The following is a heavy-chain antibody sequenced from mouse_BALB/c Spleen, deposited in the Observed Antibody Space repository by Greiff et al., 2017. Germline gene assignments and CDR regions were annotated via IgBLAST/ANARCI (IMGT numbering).Heavy chain of an antibody. V-gene: IGHV5-6-2*01. CDR2: INSNGGST. CDR1: GFTFSSYY. CDR3: ASYYDYDEGFAY. D-gene: IGHD2-4*01. J-gene: IGHJ3*01. Sequence: EVQVVESGGGLVKLGGSLKLSCAASGFTFSSYYMSWVRQTPEKRLELVAAINSNGGSTYYPDTVKGRFTISRDNAKNTLYLQMSSLKSEDTALYYCASYYDYDEGFAYWGQGTLVTVSA.